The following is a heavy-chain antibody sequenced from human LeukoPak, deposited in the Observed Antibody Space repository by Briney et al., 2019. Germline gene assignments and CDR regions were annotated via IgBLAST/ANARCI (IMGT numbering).Heavy chain of an antibody. CDR1: GYSISRGYH. CDR2: VHHSGAT. V-gene: IGHV4-38-2*02. D-gene: IGHD6-13*01. J-gene: IGHJ3*02. CDR3: ARGALDSSSWSRGAFDI. Sequence: PSETLSLTCSVSGYSISRGYHWAWVRQPPGKGLEWIGSVHHSGATYYNPSLNSRVTISEDTSKNQFSLRLSSVTAADTAVYYCARGALDSSSWSRGAFDIWGQGTMVTVSS.